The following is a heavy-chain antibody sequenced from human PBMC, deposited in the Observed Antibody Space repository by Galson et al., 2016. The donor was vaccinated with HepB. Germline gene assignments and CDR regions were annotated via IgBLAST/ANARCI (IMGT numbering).Heavy chain of an antibody. V-gene: IGHV3-72*01. CDR1: GFSFSDHY. Sequence: SLRLSCAASGFSFSDHYMDWVRQAPGKGLEWVGRIRKRANSYTTEYGASVKGRFSVSRDDSKSALYLQMNSLKSEDTAVYYCARVNAIIRDIGTLDVWGHGTLVTVSS. J-gene: IGHJ3*01. CDR2: IRKRANSYTT. D-gene: IGHD5-12*01. CDR3: ARVNAIIRDIGTLDV.